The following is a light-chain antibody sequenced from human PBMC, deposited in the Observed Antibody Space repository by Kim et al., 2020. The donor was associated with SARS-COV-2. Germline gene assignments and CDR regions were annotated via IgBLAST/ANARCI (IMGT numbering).Light chain of an antibody. Sequence: EIVLTQSPGPLSLSPGERVTLSCRASQSVTSNYLAWYQQKPGQAPRLLIHATSSRATGIPDRFSGSGSGTDFTLTISRLEPEDFAVYYCHHYASSPRTFGQGTKVDIK. V-gene: IGKV3-20*01. J-gene: IGKJ1*01. CDR1: QSVTSNY. CDR3: HHYASSPRT. CDR2: ATS.